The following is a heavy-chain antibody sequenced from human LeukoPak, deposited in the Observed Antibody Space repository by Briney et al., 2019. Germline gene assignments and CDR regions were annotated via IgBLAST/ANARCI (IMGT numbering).Heavy chain of an antibody. CDR1: GSSFTSYW. Sequence: GESLKISCKGSGSSFTSYWIGWVRQMPGKGLEWMGIIYPGDSDTRYSPSFQGQVTISADKSISTAYLQWSSLKASDTAMYYCARHGPVVPAAIYGMDVWGQGTTVTVSS. J-gene: IGHJ6*02. CDR2: IYPGDSDT. CDR3: ARHGPVVPAAIYGMDV. V-gene: IGHV5-51*01. D-gene: IGHD2-2*01.